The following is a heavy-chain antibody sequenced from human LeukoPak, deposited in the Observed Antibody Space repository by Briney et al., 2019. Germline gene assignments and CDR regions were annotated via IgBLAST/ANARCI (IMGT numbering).Heavy chain of an antibody. CDR2: IYYSGST. CDR1: GGSLSSYY. V-gene: IGHV4-59*01. J-gene: IGHJ4*02. CDR3: ARGRGVRDGYV. Sequence: ETLSLTCTVSGGSLSSYYWSWIRQPPGKGLEWIGYIYYSGSTNYNPSLKSRVTISVDTSKNQFSLKLSSATAADTAVYYCARGRGVRDGYVWGQGTLVTVSS. D-gene: IGHD5-24*01.